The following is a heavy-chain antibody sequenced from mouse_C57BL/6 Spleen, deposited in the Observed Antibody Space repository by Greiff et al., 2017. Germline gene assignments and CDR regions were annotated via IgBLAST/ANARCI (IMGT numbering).Heavy chain of an antibody. CDR2: FDPEDGET. CDR1: GFNIKDYY. D-gene: IGHD1-1*01. CDR3: ARSGYYGSSPYWYFDV. V-gene: IGHV14-2*01. J-gene: IGHJ1*03. Sequence: EVMLVESGAELVKPGASVKLSCTASGFNIKDYYMHWVKQRTEQGLEWIGRFDPEDGETKYAPKFQGKATITADTSSNTAYLQLSSLTSEDTAVYYCARSGYYGSSPYWYFDVWGTGTTVTVSS.